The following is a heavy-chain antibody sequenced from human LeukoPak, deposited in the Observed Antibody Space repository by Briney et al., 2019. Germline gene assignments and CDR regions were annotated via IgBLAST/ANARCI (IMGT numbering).Heavy chain of an antibody. CDR2: ISGDGGLT. J-gene: IGHJ6*03. CDR3: VKDAPGQGTWYYYYYYMDV. V-gene: IGHV3-23*01. Sequence: GGSLRLSCAASGFTFTSYAMTWVRQAPGKGLEWVSSISGDGGLTYYADSVKGRFSISRDNSQNTLYLEMDSPRAEDTAVYYCVKDAPGQGTWYYYYYYMDVWGKGTTVTVSS. CDR1: GFTFTSYA. D-gene: IGHD3-10*01.